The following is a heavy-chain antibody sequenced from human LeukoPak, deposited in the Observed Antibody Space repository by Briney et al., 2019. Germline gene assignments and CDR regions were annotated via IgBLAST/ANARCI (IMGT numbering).Heavy chain of an antibody. D-gene: IGHD4-17*01. Sequence: PGGSLRLSCAASGFTFSSYSMHWVRQAPGKGLEWVSFISSSSSYIYYADSVKGRFTISRDNAKNSLYLQMNSLRAEDTAVYYCARDEAVMTTVLSDAFDIWGQGTMVTVSS. CDR1: GFTFSSYS. J-gene: IGHJ3*02. CDR3: ARDEAVMTTVLSDAFDI. V-gene: IGHV3-21*01. CDR2: ISSSSSYI.